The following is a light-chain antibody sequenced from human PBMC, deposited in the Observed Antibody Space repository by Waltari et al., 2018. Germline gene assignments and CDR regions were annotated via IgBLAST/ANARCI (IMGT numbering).Light chain of an antibody. CDR3: ALYMGSGIWV. V-gene: IGLV8-61*01. J-gene: IGLJ3*02. Sequence: QTVMTQEPSLSVSPGGQVTHNCALTSVSLSSTSYATGYQQTPGQPPRTPVYKINSRSSGVPDRFSDSMLGDKAALTITGAQADDECDYYCALYMGSGIWVFGGGTKLTVL. CDR2: KIN. CDR1: SVSLSSTSY.